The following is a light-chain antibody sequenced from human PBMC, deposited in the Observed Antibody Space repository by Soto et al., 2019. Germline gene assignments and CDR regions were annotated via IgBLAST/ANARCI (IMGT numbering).Light chain of an antibody. CDR1: QSLLLSNGYNY. Sequence: EIVLTQSPLSLPVTPGEPASISCRSSQSLLLSNGYNYLDWYVQKPGQSPQLLIYLGSYRASGAPDRFSGSESGTDFTLKISRVEAEDVGLYYCMQAVRTPYTFGQGTKLEI. CDR2: LGS. CDR3: MQAVRTPYT. J-gene: IGKJ2*01. V-gene: IGKV2-28*01.